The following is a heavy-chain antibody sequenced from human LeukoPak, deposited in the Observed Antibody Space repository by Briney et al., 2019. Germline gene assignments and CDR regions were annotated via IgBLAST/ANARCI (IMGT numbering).Heavy chain of an antibody. J-gene: IGHJ3*02. D-gene: IGHD1-1*01. CDR3: ARDPGWTGTTSEHDAFDI. CDR1: GYTFTGYY. CDR2: INPNSGGT. V-gene: IGHV1-2*02. Sequence: GASVKVSCKASGYTFTGYYMHWVRQAPGQGLEWMGWINPNSGGTNYAQKFQGRVTMTRDTSISTAYMELSRLRSDDTAVYYCARDPGWTGTTSEHDAFDIWGQGTMVTVSS.